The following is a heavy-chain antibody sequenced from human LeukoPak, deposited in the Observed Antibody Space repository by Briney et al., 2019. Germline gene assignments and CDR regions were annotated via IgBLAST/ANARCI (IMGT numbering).Heavy chain of an antibody. Sequence: GESLKISCKGSGYSFISYWFAWVRQMPGKGLDWMGIIYPGDSDTRYSPSFQGQVTVSADKSISTAYVQWSSLKASDTAMYYCARPWAVLRYLTWYFDLWGRGTLVTVSS. J-gene: IGHJ2*01. D-gene: IGHD3-9*01. CDR1: GYSFISYW. CDR2: IYPGDSDT. CDR3: ARPWAVLRYLTWYFDL. V-gene: IGHV5-51*01.